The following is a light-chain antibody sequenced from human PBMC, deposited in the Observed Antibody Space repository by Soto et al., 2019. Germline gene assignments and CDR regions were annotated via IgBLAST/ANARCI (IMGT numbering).Light chain of an antibody. V-gene: IGKV1-33*01. CDR2: DAS. J-gene: IGKJ1*01. CDR1: QDIIKY. Sequence: MTQSPSSLSASVGDIVTITYQASQDIIKYLNCYQQKPVKAPKLLIYDASNLETGVPSRFSGSGSGTDFTLTIRGLQHDDFANYYCQQSSGSRDWAFGQGTKVDIK. CDR3: QQSSGSRDWA.